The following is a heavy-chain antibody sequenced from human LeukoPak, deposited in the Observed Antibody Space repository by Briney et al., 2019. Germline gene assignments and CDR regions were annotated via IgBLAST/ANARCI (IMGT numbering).Heavy chain of an antibody. J-gene: IGHJ4*02. CDR3: ARGGGYNWNYGDLDY. D-gene: IGHD1-7*01. CDR2: INPNSGGT. V-gene: IGHV1-2*02. CDR1: GYTFTGYY. Sequence: ASVKVSCKASGYTFTGYYMHWVRQAPGQGLEWMGWINPNSGGTNYAQKFQGRVTMTRDTSISTAYMELSRLRSDDTAVYYCARGGGYNWNYGDLDYWGQGTLVTVSS.